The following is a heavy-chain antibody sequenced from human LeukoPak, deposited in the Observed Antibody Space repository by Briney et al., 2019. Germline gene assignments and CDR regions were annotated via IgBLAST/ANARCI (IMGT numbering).Heavy chain of an antibody. V-gene: IGHV3-21*01. CDR3: ARPTVTCWFDP. D-gene: IGHD4-17*01. CDR2: IDSGSSYI. CDR1: GFTFSSYS. J-gene: IGHJ5*02. Sequence: GGSLRLSCAASGFTFSSYSMIWVRQAPGKGLEWVSFIDSGSSYIYYADSVKGRFTISRDNAKNSLYLQMNSLRAEGTAVYYCARPTVTCWFDPWGQGTLVTVSS.